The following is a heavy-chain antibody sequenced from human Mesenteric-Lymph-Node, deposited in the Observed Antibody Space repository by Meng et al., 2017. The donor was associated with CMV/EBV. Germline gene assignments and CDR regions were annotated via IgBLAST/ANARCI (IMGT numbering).Heavy chain of an antibody. CDR2: ISYDGSNK. D-gene: IGHD5-18*01. CDR3: ARDPRYSYGYVAFYGMDV. CDR1: GFTFSSYA. J-gene: IGHJ6*02. Sequence: SCAASGFTFSSYAMHWVRQAPGKGLEWVAVISYDGSNKYYADSVKGRFTISRDNSKNTLYLQMNSLRAEDTAVYYCARDPRYSYGYVAFYGMDVWGQGTTVTVSS. V-gene: IGHV3-30-3*01.